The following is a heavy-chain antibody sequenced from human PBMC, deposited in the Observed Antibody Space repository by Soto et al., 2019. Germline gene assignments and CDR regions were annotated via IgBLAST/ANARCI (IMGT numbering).Heavy chain of an antibody. V-gene: IGHV4-59*01. CDR2: IYYSGST. CDR3: ARIHCGGDCYTDY. CDR1: GGSISSYY. J-gene: IGHJ4*02. Sequence: SETLSLTCTVSGGSISSYYWSWIRQPPGKGLEWIGYIYYSGSTNYNPSLKSRVTISVDTSKNQFSLKLSSVTAADTAVYYCARIHCGGDCYTDYWGQGTLVTVS. D-gene: IGHD2-21*02.